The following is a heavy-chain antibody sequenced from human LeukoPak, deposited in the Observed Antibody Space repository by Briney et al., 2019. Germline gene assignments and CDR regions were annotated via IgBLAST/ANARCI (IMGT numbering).Heavy chain of an antibody. Sequence: PGGSLRLSCAASGFTFSNAWMSWVRQAPGKGLEWVGRIKSKTDGGTTDYAAPGKGRFTISRDESKNTLYLQMNSLKTEDTAVYYCTTLKDIVVVVAATPDYYYYMDVWGKGTTVTVSS. CDR1: GFTFSNAW. D-gene: IGHD2-15*01. CDR2: IKSKTDGGTT. J-gene: IGHJ6*03. V-gene: IGHV3-15*01. CDR3: TTLKDIVVVVAATPDYYYYMDV.